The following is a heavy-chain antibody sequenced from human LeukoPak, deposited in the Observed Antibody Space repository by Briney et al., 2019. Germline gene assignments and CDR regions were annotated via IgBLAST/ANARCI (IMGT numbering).Heavy chain of an antibody. CDR1: GGSISSYY. D-gene: IGHD6-25*01. CDR3: ARAGGVKTAALDLDY. J-gene: IGHJ4*02. CDR2: IYYSGST. Sequence: SETLSFTCTVSGGSISSYYWSWIRQPPGKGLEWIGYIYYSGSTNYNPSLKSRVTISRDTSKNQFSLKLTSVTTADTAVYYCARAGGVKTAALDLDYWGQGTLVTVSS. V-gene: IGHV4-59*01.